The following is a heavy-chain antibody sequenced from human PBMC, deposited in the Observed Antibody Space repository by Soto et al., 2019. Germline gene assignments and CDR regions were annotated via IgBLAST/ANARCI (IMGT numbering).Heavy chain of an antibody. J-gene: IGHJ5*02. V-gene: IGHV3-23*01. CDR3: AREVIAATGTIRWFDP. CDR2: ISGNGRKT. CDR1: GFTFNSYA. D-gene: IGHD6-25*01. Sequence: EVQLLESGGGLSLPGGSLRLSCAASGFTFNSYAMTWVRQAPGKGLEWVAGISGNGRKTSYADSVKGRFSISRDNSKNTVFLQMSSLRAEDTAVYYCAREVIAATGTIRWFDPWGQGTLVTVSS.